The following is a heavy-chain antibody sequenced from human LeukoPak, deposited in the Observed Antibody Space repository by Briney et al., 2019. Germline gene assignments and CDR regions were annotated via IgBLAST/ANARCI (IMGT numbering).Heavy chain of an antibody. V-gene: IGHV3-30*02. CDR3: ARDRDPRTPVFDY. J-gene: IGHJ4*02. Sequence: GGSLRLSCAASGFTFSSYGMHWVRQAPGKGLEWVAFIRYDGSNKYYADSVKGLFTISRDNAKNSLYLQMNSLRAEDTAVYYCARDRDPRTPVFDYWGQGTLVTVSS. D-gene: IGHD1-14*01. CDR2: IRYDGSNK. CDR1: GFTFSSYG.